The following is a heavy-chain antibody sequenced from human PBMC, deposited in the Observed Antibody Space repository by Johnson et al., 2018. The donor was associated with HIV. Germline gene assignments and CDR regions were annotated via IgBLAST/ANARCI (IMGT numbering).Heavy chain of an antibody. CDR1: GFIFRDYY. CDR3: ARGSRYTYDNDDAYLLHAFDI. V-gene: IGHV3-11*04. J-gene: IGHJ3*02. D-gene: IGHD3-22*01. CDR2: ISGSGGST. Sequence: VQLVESGGGLVKPGGSLRLSCAVSGFIFRDYYMSWIRQAPGKGLEWVSAISGSGGSTYYADSVKGRFTISRDNSKNTLYLHMNSLRAEDTAVYYCARGSRYTYDNDDAYLLHAFDIWGQGTTVTVSS.